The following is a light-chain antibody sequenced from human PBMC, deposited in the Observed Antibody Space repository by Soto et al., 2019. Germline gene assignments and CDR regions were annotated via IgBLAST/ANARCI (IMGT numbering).Light chain of an antibody. J-gene: IGKJ1*01. CDR2: GAS. V-gene: IGKV3-20*01. CDR1: QSINNNH. CDR3: QQYGSSPRT. Sequence: EIVLTQSPGTLSLSPGERATLSCRASQSINNNHLAWYQQKPGQAPRLLIYGASSRATGTPDRFSGSGSGTDFTLTISRLEPEDFAVYYCQQYGSSPRTFGQGTKVEIK.